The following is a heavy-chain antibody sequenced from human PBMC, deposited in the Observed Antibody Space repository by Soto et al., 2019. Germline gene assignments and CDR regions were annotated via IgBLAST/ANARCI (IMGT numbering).Heavy chain of an antibody. CDR3: ARESLVYRDYYYYMDV. CDR1: GGSISSYY. J-gene: IGHJ6*03. D-gene: IGHD3-16*02. CDR2: IYYSGST. V-gene: IGHV4-59*01. Sequence: SETLSLTCTVSGGSISSYYWSWIRQPPGKGLEWIGYIYYSGSTNYNPSLKSRVTISVDTSKNQFSLKLSSVTAADTAVYYCARESLVYRDYYYYMDVWGKGTTVTVSS.